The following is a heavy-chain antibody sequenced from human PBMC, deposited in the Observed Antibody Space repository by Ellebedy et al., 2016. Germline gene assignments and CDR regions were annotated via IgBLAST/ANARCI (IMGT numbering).Heavy chain of an antibody. CDR1: GGSISSSY. CDR2: IHSSESG. J-gene: IGHJ4*02. Sequence: SETLSLTCAVSGGSISSSYWSWIRQPPGKGLEWIGYIHSSESGFYNPSLRSRVTISLDTAKNQFSLKLSSVTAADTAVYYCARQRGGSVSSGRLDYWGQGSLVTVSS. CDR3: ARQRGGSVSSGRLDY. V-gene: IGHV4-59*08. D-gene: IGHD6-6*01.